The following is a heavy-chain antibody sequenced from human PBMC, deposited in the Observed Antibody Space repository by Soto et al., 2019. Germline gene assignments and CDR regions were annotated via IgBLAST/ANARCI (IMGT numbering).Heavy chain of an antibody. CDR2: MSPGGNSQ. CDR1: GFNFNIHA. D-gene: IGHD3-22*01. CDR3: ASGAAFYYDTSRY. Sequence: GGSLRLSCAAPGFNFNIHALHWIRQAPGEGLGWVAVMSPGGNSQYYADSVKCRFTISRDTSKSTLYLQMTSLRPEDTAVYYCASGAAFYYDTSRYWGQGTLVTVAS. V-gene: IGHV3-30-3*01. J-gene: IGHJ4*02.